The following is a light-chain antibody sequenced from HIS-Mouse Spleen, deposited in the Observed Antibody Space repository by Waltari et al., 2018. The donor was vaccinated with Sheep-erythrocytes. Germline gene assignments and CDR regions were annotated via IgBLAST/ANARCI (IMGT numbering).Light chain of an antibody. CDR2: KAS. CDR1: QSISSW. CDR3: QQYNSYSPLT. V-gene: IGKV1-5*03. Sequence: DIHMTQSPSTLSASVGDRVTITCRASQSISSWLAWYQQKPGKAPKLQIYKASSLESGVPSRFSGSGSGTEFTLTISSLQPDDFATYYCQQYNSYSPLTFGGGTKVEIK. J-gene: IGKJ4*01.